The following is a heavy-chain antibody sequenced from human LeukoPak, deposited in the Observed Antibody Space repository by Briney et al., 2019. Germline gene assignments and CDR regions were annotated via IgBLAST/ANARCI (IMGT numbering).Heavy chain of an antibody. D-gene: IGHD7-27*01. CDR3: ARARNWGSAFDI. CDR2: ISSDGTNT. V-gene: IGHV3-74*01. J-gene: IGHJ3*02. Sequence: GGSLRLSCAASGFTFSSHWMHWVRQAPGKGLVWVSRISSDGTNTTYADSAKGRFTISRDNAKNTLYLQMNSLRAEDTAVYYCARARNWGSAFDIWGQGTMVTVSS. CDR1: GFTFSSHW.